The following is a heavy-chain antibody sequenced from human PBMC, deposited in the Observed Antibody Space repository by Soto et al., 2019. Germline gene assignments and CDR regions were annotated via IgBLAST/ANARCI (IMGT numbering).Heavy chain of an antibody. V-gene: IGHV6-1*01. CDR3: ARELELPGDYYYGMDV. Sequence: SQTLSLTCAISGDSVSSNSAAWNWIGQSPSRGLEWLGRTYYRSKWYNDYAVSVKSRITINPDTSKNQFSLQLNSVTPEDTAVYYCARELELPGDYYYGMDVWGQGTTVTVSS. D-gene: IGHD1-7*01. CDR1: GDSVSSNSAA. CDR2: TYYRSKWYN. J-gene: IGHJ6*02.